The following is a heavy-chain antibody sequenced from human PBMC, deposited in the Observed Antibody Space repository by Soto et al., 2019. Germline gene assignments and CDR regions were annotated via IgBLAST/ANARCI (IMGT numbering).Heavy chain of an antibody. D-gene: IGHD1-7*01. Sequence: QVQLVQSGAEVKKSGASVKVSCKASGYTFTGHYIHWVRQAPGQGPEWVGEIGPNKGDTTYAKKFQGRVTMTRDTSISTLYMELSNLSPDDTAVYYCGRERSGELVVFYWGQGTLVTVYS. CDR3: GRERSGELVVFY. V-gene: IGHV1-2*02. CDR1: GYTFTGHY. CDR2: IGPNKGDT. J-gene: IGHJ4*02.